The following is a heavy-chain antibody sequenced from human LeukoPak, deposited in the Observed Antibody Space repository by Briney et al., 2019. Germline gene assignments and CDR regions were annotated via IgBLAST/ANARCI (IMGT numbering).Heavy chain of an antibody. CDR2: ITGSGSNT. D-gene: IGHD1-1*01. V-gene: IGHV3-23*01. CDR1: GFTFSYSA. CDR3: AKDRALWSFDY. J-gene: IGHJ4*02. Sequence: GGSLRLSCAASGFTFSYSAMTWVRQAPGKGLEWVSAITGSGSNTYYADSVKGRFTTSRDNSENMVYLQMNSLRAEDTAVYYCAKDRALWSFDYWGQGTLVPVSS.